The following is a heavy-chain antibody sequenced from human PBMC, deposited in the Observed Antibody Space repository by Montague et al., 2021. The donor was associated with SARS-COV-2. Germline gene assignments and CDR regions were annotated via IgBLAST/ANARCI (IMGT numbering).Heavy chain of an antibody. D-gene: IGHD3-10*01. V-gene: IGHV4-39*01. CDR2: IFYDGST. CDR3: ARHGPNDYYHSRYFDL. CDR1: GGSISSRTYY. J-gene: IGHJ2*01. Sequence: SETLSLTCIVSGGSISSRTYYWGWIRQPPGKGLEWIGSIFYDGSTYYNPSLKSRVTISVDTSKNQFSLNLSSVTAVDTAVYYCARHGPNDYYHSRYFDLWGRGTLVTVSS.